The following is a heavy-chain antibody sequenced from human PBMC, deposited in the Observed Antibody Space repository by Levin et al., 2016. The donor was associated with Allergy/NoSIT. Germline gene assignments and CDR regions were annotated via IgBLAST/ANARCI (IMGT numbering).Heavy chain of an antibody. Sequence: VRQAPGKGLEWVAVTSHDGSHKYYADSVKGRFTISKDTSKNTLYLQMNSLRPEDTAVYYCAKEASFLDWGQGTLVTVSS. V-gene: IGHV3-30*18. J-gene: IGHJ4*02. D-gene: IGHD2/OR15-2a*01. CDR3: AKEASFLD. CDR2: TSHDGSHK.